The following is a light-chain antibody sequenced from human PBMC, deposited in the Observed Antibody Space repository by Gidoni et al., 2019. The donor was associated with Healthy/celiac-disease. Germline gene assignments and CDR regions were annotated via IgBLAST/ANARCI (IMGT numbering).Light chain of an antibody. CDR2: RNN. Sequence: QSVLTQPPSAYGTTGQRVTISCSVSSSNIGSNYVYWSQQPPGTVPKLLIYRNNQRPSGVPDRFSGSKSGPSASLAISGLRSEDEADYYCAAWDDSLSGVVFGGGTKLTVL. CDR1: SSNIGSNY. V-gene: IGLV1-47*01. CDR3: AAWDDSLSGVV. J-gene: IGLJ2*01.